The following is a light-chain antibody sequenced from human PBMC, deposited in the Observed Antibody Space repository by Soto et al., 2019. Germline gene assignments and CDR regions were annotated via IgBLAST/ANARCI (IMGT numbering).Light chain of an antibody. V-gene: IGLV2-23*02. Sequence: QSALTHPASVSGSPRQSITISCTRSTSDVGGFDLVSWYQQHPGKAPKLMIYEVTKRPSGVSDRFSGSKSGNTASLTISGLQAKDEADYYCCSYAGPDTYVFGTGTKVTVL. CDR2: EVT. J-gene: IGLJ1*01. CDR1: TSDVGGFDL. CDR3: CSYAGPDTYV.